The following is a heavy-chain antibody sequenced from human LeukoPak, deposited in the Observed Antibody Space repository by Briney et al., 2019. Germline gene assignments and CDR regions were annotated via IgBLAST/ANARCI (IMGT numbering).Heavy chain of an antibody. V-gene: IGHV3-33*01. CDR3: ARERDDYGDSTPVGYGMDV. CDR1: GFTFSSYG. CDR2: IWYDGSNK. J-gene: IGHJ6*02. D-gene: IGHD4-17*01. Sequence: GRSLRLSCAASGFTFSSYGMHWVRQAPGKGLEWVAVIWYDGSNKYYADSVKGRFTISRDNSKNTLYLQMNSLRAEDTAVYYCARERDDYGDSTPVGYGMDVWGQATTVTVSS.